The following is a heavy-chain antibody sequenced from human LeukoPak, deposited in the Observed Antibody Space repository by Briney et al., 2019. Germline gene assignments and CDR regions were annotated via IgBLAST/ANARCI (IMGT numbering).Heavy chain of an antibody. CDR1: GFTFDDYA. D-gene: IGHD4-11*01. V-gene: IGHV3-9*01. CDR3: ARTYSNYVFGY. J-gene: IGHJ4*02. CDR2: ISWNSGSI. Sequence: PGRSLRLSCAASGFTFDDYAMHWVRQAPGKGLEWVSGISWNSGSIGYADSVKGRFTISRDNAKNSLYLQMNSLRAEDTAVYYCARTYSNYVFGYWGQGTLVTVSS.